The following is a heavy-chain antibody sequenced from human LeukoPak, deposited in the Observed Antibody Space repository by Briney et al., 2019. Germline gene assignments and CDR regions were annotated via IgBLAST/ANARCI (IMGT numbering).Heavy chain of an antibody. J-gene: IGHJ4*02. CDR2: IYYSGST. Sequence: SETLSLTCTVSGGSISSYHWSWIRQPPGKGLECIGYIYYSGSTHYNPSLKSRVTISVDTSKNQFSLKLSSVTAADTAVYYCARDLPGSGSYYNVWGQGTLVTVSS. V-gene: IGHV4-59*12. CDR1: GGSISSYH. CDR3: ARDLPGSGSYYNV. D-gene: IGHD3-10*01.